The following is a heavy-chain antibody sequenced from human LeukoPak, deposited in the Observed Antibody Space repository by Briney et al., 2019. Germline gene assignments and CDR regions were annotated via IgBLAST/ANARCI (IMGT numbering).Heavy chain of an antibody. Sequence: GGSLRLSCAASGFTFSSYSMSWVRQAPGKGLEWASSISSSSIYIYYADSVKGRFTISRDNAKNSLFLQMNSLRAEDTAVYYCARDLTTSSTAYLHHWGQGTLVTVSS. J-gene: IGHJ1*01. V-gene: IGHV3-21*01. D-gene: IGHD6-6*01. CDR1: GFTFSSYS. CDR3: ARDLTTSSTAYLHH. CDR2: ISSSSIYI.